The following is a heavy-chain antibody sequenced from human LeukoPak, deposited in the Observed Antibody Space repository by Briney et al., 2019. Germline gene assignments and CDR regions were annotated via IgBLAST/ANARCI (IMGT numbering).Heavy chain of an antibody. CDR3: AKVGRYSYGYY. CDR2: ISGSGGST. Sequence: GGSLRLSCAASGFTFSSYAMSWVRQAPGKGLEWVSAISGSGGSTYYADSVEGRFTISRDNSKNTLYLQMNSLRAEDTAVYYCAKVGRYSYGYYWGQGTLVTVSS. J-gene: IGHJ4*02. V-gene: IGHV3-23*01. CDR1: GFTFSSYA. D-gene: IGHD5-18*01.